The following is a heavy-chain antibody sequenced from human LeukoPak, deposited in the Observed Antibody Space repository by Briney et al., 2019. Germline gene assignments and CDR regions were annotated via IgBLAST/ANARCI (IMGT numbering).Heavy chain of an antibody. Sequence: GRSLRLSCAASGFTFSSYAMHWVRQAPGKGLEWVAVISYDGSNKYYADSVKGRFTISRDNSKNTLYLQMNSLRAEDTAVYYCAGDIVATNFDYWGQGTLVTVSS. D-gene: IGHD5-12*01. J-gene: IGHJ4*02. CDR1: GFTFSSYA. CDR3: AGDIVATNFDY. CDR2: ISYDGSNK. V-gene: IGHV3-30*01.